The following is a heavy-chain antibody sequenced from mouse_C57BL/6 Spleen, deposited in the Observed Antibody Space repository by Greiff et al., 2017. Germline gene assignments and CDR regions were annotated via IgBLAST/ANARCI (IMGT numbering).Heavy chain of an antibody. V-gene: IGHV5-6*01. Sequence: EVKVVESGGDLVKPGGSLKLSCAASGFTFSSYGMSWVRKTPDKRLEWVATISSGGSYTYYPDSVKGRFTISRDNAKNTLYLQMSSLKSEDTAMYYCARHSITTVVATRYFDVWGTGTTVTVSS. J-gene: IGHJ1*03. D-gene: IGHD1-1*01. CDR1: GFTFSSYG. CDR3: ARHSITTVVATRYFDV. CDR2: ISSGGSYT.